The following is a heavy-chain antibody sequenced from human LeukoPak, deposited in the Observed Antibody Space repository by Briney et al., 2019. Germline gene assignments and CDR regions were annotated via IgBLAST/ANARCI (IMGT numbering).Heavy chain of an antibody. CDR3: ARGGTAMARYYFDY. CDR1: GYTFTSYD. J-gene: IGHJ4*02. CDR2: MNPNSGNT. Sequence: ASVKVSCKASGYTFTSYDINWVRQATGQGLEWMGWMNPNSGNTGYAQKFQGRVTMTRNTSISTAYMELSSLRSEDTAVCYCARGGTAMARYYFDYWGQGTLVTVSS. V-gene: IGHV1-8*01. D-gene: IGHD5-18*01.